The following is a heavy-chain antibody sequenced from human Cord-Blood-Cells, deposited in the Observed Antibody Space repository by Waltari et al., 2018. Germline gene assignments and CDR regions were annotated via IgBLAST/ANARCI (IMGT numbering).Heavy chain of an antibody. V-gene: IGHV6-1*01. CDR1: GDSVSSTSAA. D-gene: IGHD6-6*01. J-gene: IGHJ6*02. CDR2: TYYRSKWYN. Sequence: QVQLQQSGPGLVKPSQTLSLTCAISGDSVSSTSAAWNWFRQSPSRGLEWLGRTYYRSKWYNDYAVSVKSRITINPDTSKNQFSLQLNSVTPEDTAVYYCARDPKYSSSSYYYGMDVWGQGTTVTVSS. CDR3: ARDPKYSSSSYYYGMDV.